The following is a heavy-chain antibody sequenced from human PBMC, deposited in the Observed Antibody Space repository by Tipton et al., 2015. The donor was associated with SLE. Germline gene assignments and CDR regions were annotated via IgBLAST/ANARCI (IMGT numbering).Heavy chain of an antibody. CDR3: ARVTSSSWFPFDY. D-gene: IGHD6-13*01. CDR1: GGSFSGYY. CDR2: INHSGST. V-gene: IGHV4-34*01. Sequence: TLSLTCAVYGGSFSGYYWSWIRQPPGKGLEWIGEINHSGSTNYNPSLKSRVTISVDTSKNQFSLKLSSVTAADTAVYYCARVTSSSWFPFDYWGQGTLVTVSS. J-gene: IGHJ4*02.